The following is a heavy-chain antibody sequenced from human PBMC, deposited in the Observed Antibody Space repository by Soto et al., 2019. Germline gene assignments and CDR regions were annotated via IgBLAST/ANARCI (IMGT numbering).Heavy chain of an antibody. V-gene: IGHV4-4*02. J-gene: IGHJ4*02. CDR1: GDSISSANL. D-gene: IGHD3-10*01. CDR2: IYHSGST. CDR3: ARDRKPGIDY. Sequence: QVQLQESGPGLVKPSGTLSLTCAVSGDSISSANLWSWVRQPPGKGLEWIGEIYHSGSTNYNPSLSRRFTISVDKAKNQFSLTVNSVTAADTAIYYCARDRKPGIDYWGQGTLVTVSS.